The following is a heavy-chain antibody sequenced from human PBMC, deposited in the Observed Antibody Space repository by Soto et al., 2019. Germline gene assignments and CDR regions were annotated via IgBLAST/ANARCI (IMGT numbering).Heavy chain of an antibody. V-gene: IGHV3-48*04. J-gene: IGHJ4*02. CDR3: ATGQYYYDSSGYPGY. CDR2: ISNSGSTI. CDR1: GFTFSSYS. Sequence: GGSLRLSCAASGFTFSSYSMSWVRQAPGKGLEWVSYISNSGSTINYADSGKGRFTISRDNAKNSLYLQMNSLRAEDTAVYYCATGQYYYDSSGYPGYWGQGTLVTVSS. D-gene: IGHD3-22*01.